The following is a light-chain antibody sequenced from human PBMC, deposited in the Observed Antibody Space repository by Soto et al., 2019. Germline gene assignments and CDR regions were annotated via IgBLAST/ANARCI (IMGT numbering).Light chain of an antibody. CDR1: SSNDVGYNY. V-gene: IGLV2-14*01. CDR2: DVS. CDR3: SSYTSSSTLLYV. Sequence: QSALTQPASVSGSPGQSITISCTGTSSNDVGYNYVSWYQQHPGNVPKLMIYDVSNLPSVVSNLFSGSKSGNTASLTISGLQAEDEADYYCSSYTSSSTLLYVFGTGTKVTVL. J-gene: IGLJ1*01.